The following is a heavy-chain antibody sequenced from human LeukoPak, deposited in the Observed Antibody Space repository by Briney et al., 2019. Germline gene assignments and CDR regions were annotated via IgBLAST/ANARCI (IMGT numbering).Heavy chain of an antibody. Sequence: SETLSLTCTVSGGSISSYYWSWIRQPPRKGLEWIGYIYYSGSTNYNPSLKSRVTISVDTSKNQFSLKLSSVTAADTAVYYCAREDGSSWYGYWGQGTLVTVSS. V-gene: IGHV4-59*01. J-gene: IGHJ4*02. CDR2: IYYSGST. D-gene: IGHD6-13*01. CDR3: AREDGSSWYGY. CDR1: GGSISSYY.